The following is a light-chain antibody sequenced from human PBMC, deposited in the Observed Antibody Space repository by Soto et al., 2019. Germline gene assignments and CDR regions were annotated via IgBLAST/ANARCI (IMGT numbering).Light chain of an antibody. CDR1: QTVTSNY. CDR2: GAS. V-gene: IGKV3-20*01. CDR3: QQYGSSPLT. J-gene: IGKJ4*01. Sequence: EIVLTQSPGTLSLSPGERATLSCRASQTVTSNYLAWYQQKPGQAPRLLIYGASGRATGIPDRFSGSGSGTDFTLTISRVEPEDFAVYYCQQYGSSPLTFGGGTKVDNK.